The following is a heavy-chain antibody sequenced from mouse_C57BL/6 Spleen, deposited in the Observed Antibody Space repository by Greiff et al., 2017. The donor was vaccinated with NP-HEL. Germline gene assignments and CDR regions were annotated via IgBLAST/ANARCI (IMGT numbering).Heavy chain of an antibody. D-gene: IGHD3-2*02. Sequence: VQLQQSGTELVKPGASVKLSCKASGYTFTSYWMHWVKQRPGQGLEWIGNINPSNGGTNYNEKFKSKATLTVDKSSSTAYMQLSSLTSEDSAVYYGARRRSDSSGYDYWGQGTTLTVSS. CDR2: INPSNGGT. CDR3: ARRRSDSSGYDY. V-gene: IGHV1-53*01. CDR1: GYTFTSYW. J-gene: IGHJ2*01.